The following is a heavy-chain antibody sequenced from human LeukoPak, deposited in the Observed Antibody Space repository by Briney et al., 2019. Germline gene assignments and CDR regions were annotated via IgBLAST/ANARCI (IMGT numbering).Heavy chain of an antibody. Sequence: SETLSLTCTVSGGSISSYYWSWIRQPPGKGLEWIGYIYYSGSTNYNPSLKSRVTISVDTSKNQFSLKLSSVTAADTAVYYWARGGHASYYDFWSGYSFDYWGQGTLVTVSS. CDR3: ARGGHASYYDFWSGYSFDY. J-gene: IGHJ4*02. CDR2: IYYSGST. D-gene: IGHD3-3*01. V-gene: IGHV4-59*01. CDR1: GGSISSYY.